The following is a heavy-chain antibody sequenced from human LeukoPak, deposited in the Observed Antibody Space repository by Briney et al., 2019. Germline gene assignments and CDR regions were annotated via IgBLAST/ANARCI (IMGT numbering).Heavy chain of an antibody. V-gene: IGHV3-53*01. CDR2: IYSGGSA. J-gene: IGHJ4*02. CDR1: GFTFSSNY. CDR3: ARDDRAAAGTDY. D-gene: IGHD6-13*01. Sequence: GGSLRLSCAASGFTFSSNYMSWVRQAPGKGLEWVSVIYSGGSAYYSDSVKGRFTISRDNSKSTLYLQMYNLRAEDTAVYYCARDDRAAAGTDYWGQGTLVTVSS.